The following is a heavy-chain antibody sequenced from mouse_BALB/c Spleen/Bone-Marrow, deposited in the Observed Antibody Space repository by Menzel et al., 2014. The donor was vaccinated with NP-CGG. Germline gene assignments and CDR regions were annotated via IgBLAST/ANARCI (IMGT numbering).Heavy chain of an antibody. CDR2: FDPANGNT. Sequence: AQLQQSGAELVKSGASVMLPCTASGFNITDTYMHWAKQRPEQGLEWIGRFDPANGNTKYDPKFQGKATITADTTSNTDYLQLSSVASEDSAVYCCASYRYAWYFDVWGAGCTVTVSS. V-gene: IGHV14-3*02. J-gene: IGHJ1*01. CDR3: ASYRYAWYFDV. D-gene: IGHD2-14*01. CDR1: GFNITDTY.